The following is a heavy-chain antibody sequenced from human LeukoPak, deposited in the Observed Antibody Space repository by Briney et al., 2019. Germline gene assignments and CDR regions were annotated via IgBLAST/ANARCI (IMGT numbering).Heavy chain of an antibody. V-gene: IGHV1-46*01. CDR1: GYTFTSYY. CDR2: INPSGGST. J-gene: IGHJ4*02. D-gene: IGHD6-19*01. CDR3: ARGSRSRGAEAGPPGY. Sequence: GASVKASCKASGYTFTSYYMHWVRQAPGQGLEWMGIINPSGGSTSYAQKFQGRVTMTRDMSTSTVYMELSSLRSEDTAVYYCARGSRSRGAEAGPPGYWGQGTLVTVSS.